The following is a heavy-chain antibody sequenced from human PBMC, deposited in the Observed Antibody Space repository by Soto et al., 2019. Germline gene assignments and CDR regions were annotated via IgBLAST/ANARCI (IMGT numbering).Heavy chain of an antibody. Sequence: HPGGSLRLSCAASGFTFSSYAMSWVRQAPGKGLEWVSAISGSGGSTYYADSVKGRFTISRDNSKNTLYLQMNSLRAEDTAVYYCAKGLTAFGVVIISGINWYFDYWGQGTLVTVSS. CDR1: GFTFSSYA. CDR3: AKGLTAFGVVIISGINWYFDY. J-gene: IGHJ4*02. D-gene: IGHD3-3*01. V-gene: IGHV3-23*01. CDR2: ISGSGGST.